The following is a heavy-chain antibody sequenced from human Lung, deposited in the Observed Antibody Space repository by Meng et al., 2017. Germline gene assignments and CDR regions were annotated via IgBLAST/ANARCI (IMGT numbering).Heavy chain of an antibody. Sequence: EVQLVESGGGLVKPGGSLRLYCAASGFTFSTSSMNWVRQAPGKGLEWVSSINSGSNYIYYAHSVKGRFTISRDSAKNSVYLQMNSLRAEDTAVYYCARGVDITVTKYHFDYWGQGILVTVSS. V-gene: IGHV3-21*01. CDR3: ARGVDITVTKYHFDY. D-gene: IGHD4-17*01. CDR2: INSGSNYI. CDR1: GFTFSTSS. J-gene: IGHJ4*02.